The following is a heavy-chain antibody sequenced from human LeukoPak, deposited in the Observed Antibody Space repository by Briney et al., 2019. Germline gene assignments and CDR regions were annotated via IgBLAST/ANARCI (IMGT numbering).Heavy chain of an antibody. CDR3: TREKRYFDWFQADY. D-gene: IGHD3-9*01. Sequence: GGALRLSCTASGFTFSDDAMSWFRQAPGKGLGWVGFIRNKAYGGTAEYAASVKGRFTISRDDSKTIAYLQMNSLKTEDTAVYYCTREKRYFDWFQADYWGQGTLVTVSS. V-gene: IGHV3-49*03. CDR2: IRNKAYGGTA. J-gene: IGHJ4*02. CDR1: GFTFSDDA.